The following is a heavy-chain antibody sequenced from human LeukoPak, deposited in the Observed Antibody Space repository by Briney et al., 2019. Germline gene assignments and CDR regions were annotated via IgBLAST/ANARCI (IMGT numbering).Heavy chain of an antibody. J-gene: IGHJ4*02. D-gene: IGHD4-17*01. CDR2: ISGSGGST. V-gene: IGHV3-23*01. CDR1: GFTFSSYS. CDR3: AKPTTVTTRGGYFDY. Sequence: PGGSLRLSCAASGFTFSSYSMSWVRQAPGKGLEWVSAISGSGGSTYYADSVKGRFTISRDNSKNTLYLQMNSLRAEDTAVYYCAKPTTVTTRGGYFDYWGQGTLVTVSS.